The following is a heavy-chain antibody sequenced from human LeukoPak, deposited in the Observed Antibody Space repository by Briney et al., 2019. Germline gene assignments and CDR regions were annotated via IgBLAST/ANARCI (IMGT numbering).Heavy chain of an antibody. CDR3: ARGKNTYYYYMDV. Sequence: SETLSLTCTVSGGSITSNSYYWGWIRQPPGKGLEWIGSIYYSGSTYYNPSLKSRVTISVDTSKNQFSLKLSSVTAADTAVYYCARGKNTYYYYMDVWGKGTTVTVSS. CDR2: IYYSGST. J-gene: IGHJ6*03. CDR1: GGSITSNSYY. V-gene: IGHV4-39*07.